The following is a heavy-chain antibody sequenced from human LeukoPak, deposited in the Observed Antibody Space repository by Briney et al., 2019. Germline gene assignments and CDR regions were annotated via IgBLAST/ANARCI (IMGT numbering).Heavy chain of an antibody. CDR3: ARSGSGSYY. CDR1: GGSISSSSYY. V-gene: IGHV4-39*01. CDR2: IYYSGST. Sequence: SETLSLTCTVSGGSISSSSYYWGWIRQPPGKGLEWIGSIYYSGSTYYNPSLKSRVTISVDTSKNQFSLKLSSVTAADTAVYYCARSGSGSYYWGQGTLVTVSS. D-gene: IGHD1-26*01. J-gene: IGHJ4*02.